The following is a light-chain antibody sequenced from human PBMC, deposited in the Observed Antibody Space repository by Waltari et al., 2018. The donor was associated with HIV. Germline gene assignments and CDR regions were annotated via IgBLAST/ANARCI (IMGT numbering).Light chain of an antibody. CDR1: SSNIGSHY. V-gene: IGLV1-47*01. CDR3: ATWDDSLSGVL. J-gene: IGLJ2*01. CDR2: RNN. Sequence: SVLTQPPSASGTPGQRVTISCSGSSSNIGSHYVFWYQQLPGTAPKLLMHRNNQRPSGVPDLFSDSTSGTSASLAISGLRSEDEADYYCATWDDSLSGVLFGGGTKLTVL.